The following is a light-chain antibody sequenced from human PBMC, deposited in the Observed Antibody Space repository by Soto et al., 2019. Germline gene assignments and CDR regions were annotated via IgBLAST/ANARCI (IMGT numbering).Light chain of an antibody. V-gene: IGLV2-23*01. Sequence: QSALTQPASVSGSPGQSITISCTGTSSDVGSYNLVSWYQQHPGKAPKLMIYEGSKRPSGVSNRFSGSKSGNTASLTISGLQAEDEADYYCCSYADSSTLVFGTGTKVTVL. J-gene: IGLJ1*01. CDR1: SSDVGSYNL. CDR2: EGS. CDR3: CSYADSSTLV.